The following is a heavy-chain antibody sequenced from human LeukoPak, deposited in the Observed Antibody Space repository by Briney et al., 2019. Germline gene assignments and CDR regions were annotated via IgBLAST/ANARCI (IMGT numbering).Heavy chain of an antibody. CDR3: AYGPDYTGPD. CDR2: ISNGGDST. V-gene: IGHV3-23*01. Sequence: GGSLRLSCAASGFTFSNYAMSWVRQAPGKGLEWVSGISNGGDSTYYADSVKGRFTISRDNSKNTLYLQMNSLRAEDTAVYYCAYGPDYTGPDWGQGTLVTVSS. D-gene: IGHD4-11*01. J-gene: IGHJ4*02. CDR1: GFTFSNYA.